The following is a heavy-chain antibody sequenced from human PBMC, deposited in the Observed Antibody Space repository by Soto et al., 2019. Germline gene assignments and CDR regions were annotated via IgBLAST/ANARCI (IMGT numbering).Heavy chain of an antibody. Sequence: GGSLRLSCAASGFTFSSYGMHWVRQAPGKGLEWVAVIWYDGSNKYYADSVKGRFTISRDNSKNTLYLQMNSLRAEDTAVYYCARELQQQLGSNYYYYYYMDVWGKGTTVTVSS. CDR3: ARELQQQLGSNYYYYYYMDV. CDR2: IWYDGSNK. CDR1: GFTFSSYG. D-gene: IGHD6-13*01. J-gene: IGHJ6*03. V-gene: IGHV3-33*01.